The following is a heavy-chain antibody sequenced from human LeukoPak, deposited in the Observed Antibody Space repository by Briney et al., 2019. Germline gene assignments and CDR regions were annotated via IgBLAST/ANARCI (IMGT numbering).Heavy chain of an antibody. CDR1: GDPIYDYY. CDR2: IYYSGST. J-gene: IGHJ5*01. CDR3: ARDHLRANPIFCNGYQNCFDS. D-gene: IGHD2-2*01. Sequence: SETLSLTCTVSGDPIYDYYWSWIRQPPGKGLEWIGYIYYSGSTNYNPSLKSRVTMSVDTSKNQFSLKLNSVTAADTAVYFCARDHLRANPIFCNGYQNCFDSWGQGTLVTVSS. V-gene: IGHV4-59*01.